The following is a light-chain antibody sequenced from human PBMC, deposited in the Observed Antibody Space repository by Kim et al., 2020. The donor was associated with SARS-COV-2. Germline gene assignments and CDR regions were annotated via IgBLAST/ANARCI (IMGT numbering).Light chain of an antibody. CDR1: SSSIGEY. CDR2: ELN. J-gene: IGLJ3*02. CDR3: QSYDSSSRNWV. Sequence: KTVITSCTRSSSSIGEYVQWYQQRQRSSPTTVIYELNQSPSGVPVRFSGSIDGSSSSASLTISGLKTEDEADYYCQSYDSSSRNWVFGGGTKVTVL. V-gene: IGLV6-57*01.